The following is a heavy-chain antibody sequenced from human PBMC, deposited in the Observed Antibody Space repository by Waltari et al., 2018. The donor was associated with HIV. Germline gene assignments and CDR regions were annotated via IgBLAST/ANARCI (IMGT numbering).Heavy chain of an antibody. J-gene: IGHJ4*02. CDR2: INSDGSST. D-gene: IGHD6-19*01. CDR1: GFTFSSYW. CDR3: TRGADTLSSGSHDY. V-gene: IGHV3-74*01. Sequence: EVQLVESGGGLVQPGGSLRLSCAASGFTFSSYWMHWVRQAPGKGLVWVSSINSDGSSTSYADSVKGRFTMSRDTSTTTLYLQMNNLRAEDTALYYCTRGADTLSSGSHDYWGQGTLVTVSS.